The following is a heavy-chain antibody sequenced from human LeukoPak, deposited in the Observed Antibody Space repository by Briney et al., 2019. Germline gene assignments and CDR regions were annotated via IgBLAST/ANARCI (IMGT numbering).Heavy chain of an antibody. CDR2: ISTYNGDT. V-gene: IGHV1-18*01. CDR1: GYTFTTYG. J-gene: IGHJ4*02. Sequence: GASVKVSCKASGYTFTTYGINWLRQAPGQGLEWMAWISTYNGDTNYAQKLQGRLTLTTDTSTSTVYMELRSLRSDDTAVYYCARRGSVDTPMSNWEWWYWGQGTLVTVSS. D-gene: IGHD5-18*01. CDR3: ARRGSVDTPMSNWEWWY.